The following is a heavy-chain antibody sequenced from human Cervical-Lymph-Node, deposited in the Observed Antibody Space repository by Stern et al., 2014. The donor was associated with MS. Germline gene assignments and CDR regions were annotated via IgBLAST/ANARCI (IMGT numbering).Heavy chain of an antibody. J-gene: IGHJ5*02. Sequence: VQLVESGAEVTQPGSSVKVSCKASGGTFSKFPSSWVRQAPGKGLEWMGGIFPVFGTPTYAQEFRGRVTMTADVSTSTVYMELSSLRSDDTAVYYCALSSEASDRWYSLGYDLWGQGTLVTVSS. CDR2: IFPVFGTP. CDR1: GGTFSKFP. V-gene: IGHV1-69*01. CDR3: ALSSEASDRWYSLGYDL. D-gene: IGHD6-13*01.